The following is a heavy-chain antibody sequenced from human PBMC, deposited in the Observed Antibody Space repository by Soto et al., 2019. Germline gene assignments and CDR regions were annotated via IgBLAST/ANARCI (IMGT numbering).Heavy chain of an antibody. CDR3: AHKGGRGAGMDV. J-gene: IGHJ6*02. D-gene: IGHD2-15*01. CDR1: AFSLSTSGVG. Sequence: QITLKESGPTLVKPTQALTLTCTFSAFSLSTSGVGVAWIRQSPGKALEWLALIYWDDDERYGPSLKTRLTITKDTSKNEVVLTMTNMDPVDTATYYCAHKGGRGAGMDVWGQGTTVTVSS. V-gene: IGHV2-5*05. CDR2: IYWDDDE.